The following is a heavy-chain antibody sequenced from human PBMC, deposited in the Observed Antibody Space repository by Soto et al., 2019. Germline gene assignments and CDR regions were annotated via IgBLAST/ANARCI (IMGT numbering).Heavy chain of an antibody. Sequence: QVQLVESGGGVVQPGTSLRLSCVGSGFTFRSYVIHWVRQAPGKGLEWVALTSYDGSNNFYGDSVKGRFTISRDHSRNTVELQMDSLRLEDTALYYCARWGKTGGLDVWGQGTLVSVSS. D-gene: IGHD3-16*01. V-gene: IGHV3-33*05. CDR1: GFTFRSYV. CDR2: TSYDGSNN. CDR3: ARWGKTGGLDV. J-gene: IGHJ4*02.